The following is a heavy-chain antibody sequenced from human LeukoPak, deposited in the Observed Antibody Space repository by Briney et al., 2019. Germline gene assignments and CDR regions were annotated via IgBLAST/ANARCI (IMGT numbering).Heavy chain of an antibody. CDR3: ARELIQLYYFDY. CDR1: GGSFSGYY. V-gene: IGHV4-34*01. CDR2: INHSGST. D-gene: IGHD5-18*01. Sequence: PSETLSLTCAVYGGSFSGYYWSWIRQPPGKGLEWIGEINHSGSTNYNPSLKSRVTISVDTSKNQFSLKLSSVTAADTAVYYCARELIQLYYFDYWGQGTLVTVSS. J-gene: IGHJ4*02.